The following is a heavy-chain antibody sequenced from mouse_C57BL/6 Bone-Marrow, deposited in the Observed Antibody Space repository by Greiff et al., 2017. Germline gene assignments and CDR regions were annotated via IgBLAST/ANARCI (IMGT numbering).Heavy chain of an antibody. CDR1: GFSLTSYA. D-gene: IGHD2-3*01. CDR3: ARSYDGYYGGFAY. Sequence: VMLVESGPGLVAPSQSLSITCTVSGFSLTSYAISWVRQPPGKGLEWLGVIWPGGGTNYNSAHKSRLSISKDNSKSQVFLKMNSLQTDDTARYYCARSYDGYYGGFAYWGQGTLVTVSA. J-gene: IGHJ3*01. CDR2: IWPGGGT. V-gene: IGHV2-9-1*01.